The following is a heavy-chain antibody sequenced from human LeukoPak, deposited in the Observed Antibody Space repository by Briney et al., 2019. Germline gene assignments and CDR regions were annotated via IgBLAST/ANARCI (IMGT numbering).Heavy chain of an antibody. CDR3: STCGKAGSPISAS. CDR2: ISGRTGGT. V-gene: IGHV3-23*01. D-gene: IGHD6-13*01. J-gene: IGHJ5*01. Sequence: GGCLRPACAPSGSTLDTNGISSVRQAPGKGLEWVSAISGRTGGTYYADSVKGRFTISRDNSKSTLYLQMDSLRAADTAVYYCSTCGKAGSPISASRGPGNLVTVSS. CDR1: GSTLDTNG.